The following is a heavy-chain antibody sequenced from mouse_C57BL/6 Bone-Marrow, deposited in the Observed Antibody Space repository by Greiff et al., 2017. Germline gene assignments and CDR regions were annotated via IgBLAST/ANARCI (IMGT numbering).Heavy chain of an antibody. J-gene: IGHJ3*01. CDR1: GFSLTSYP. D-gene: IGHD1-1*01. V-gene: IGHV2-9-1*01. CDR3: ARTYYYGSSYGFAY. Sequence: VKLQESGPGLVAPSQSLSITCTVSGFSLTSYPISWVRQPPGKGLEWLGVIWTGGGTNYNSALKSRLSISKDNSKSQVFLKMNSLQTDDTARYYCARTYYYGSSYGFAYWGQGTLVTVSA. CDR2: IWTGGGT.